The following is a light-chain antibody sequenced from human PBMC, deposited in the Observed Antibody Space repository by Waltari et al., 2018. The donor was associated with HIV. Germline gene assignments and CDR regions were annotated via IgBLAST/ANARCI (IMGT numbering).Light chain of an antibody. V-gene: IGLV1-44*01. Sequence: ELTQPPSASGTPGQRVTISCSGSSSNIGSNTVNWYQQLPGTAPKLLIYSNNQRPSGVPDRFSGSKSGTSASLAISGLQSEDEADYYCAAWDDSLNGPVFGGGTKLTVL. CDR2: SNN. CDR1: SSNIGSNT. CDR3: AAWDDSLNGPV. J-gene: IGLJ3*02.